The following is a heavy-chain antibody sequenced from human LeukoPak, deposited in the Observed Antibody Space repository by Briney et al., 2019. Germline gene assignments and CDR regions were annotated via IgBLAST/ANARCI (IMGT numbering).Heavy chain of an antibody. D-gene: IGHD2-21*01. V-gene: IGHV3-7*03. CDR3: ARDCGILRTDCGDALDI. Sequence: GGSLRLSCAASGFTFSSYWMSWVRQAPGKGLEWVANIRHDGSEKYYVDSVKGRFSISRDNARNSLHLQMNSLRAEDTAVYYCARDCGILRTDCGDALDIWGQGTMVTVSS. J-gene: IGHJ3*02. CDR1: GFTFSSYW. CDR2: IRHDGSEK.